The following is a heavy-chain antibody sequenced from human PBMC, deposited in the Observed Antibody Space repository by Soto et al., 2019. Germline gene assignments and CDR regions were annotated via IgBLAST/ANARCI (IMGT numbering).Heavy chain of an antibody. V-gene: IGHV4-39*01. Sequence: SXETLSLTCIVSGGSISSSRYYWGWIRQPPGKVLEWIGSIYYSGSTYYNPSLKSRVTISVDTSKNQFSLKLSSVTAADTAVFYCESHRARNWFDTWGQGTLVTVSS. CDR2: IYYSGST. CDR1: GGSISSSRYY. CDR3: ESHRARNWFDT. D-gene: IGHD6-6*01. J-gene: IGHJ5*02.